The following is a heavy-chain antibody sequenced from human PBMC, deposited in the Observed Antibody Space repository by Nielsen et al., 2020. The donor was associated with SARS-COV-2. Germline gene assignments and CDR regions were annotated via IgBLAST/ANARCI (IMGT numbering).Heavy chain of an antibody. Sequence: GGSLRLSCAASGFSFSNYGMHWVRQAPGKGLEWVAPIYYDGRNRNYADSVKGRFTISRDNSNSTLSLQMTSLRGEDTAVYYCVRESAYGDYTGGFDYWGQGALVTVSS. D-gene: IGHD4-17*01. CDR1: GFSFSNYG. CDR3: VRESAYGDYTGGFDY. V-gene: IGHV3-33*01. J-gene: IGHJ4*02. CDR2: IYYDGRNR.